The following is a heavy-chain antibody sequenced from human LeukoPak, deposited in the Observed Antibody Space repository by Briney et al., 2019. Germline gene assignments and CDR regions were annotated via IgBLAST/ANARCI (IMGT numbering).Heavy chain of an antibody. J-gene: IGHJ4*02. CDR1: GFTFTNYA. D-gene: IGHD1-26*01. CDR3: AKPPLHYDSYWYTYYLDY. Sequence: GGSLRLSCAASGFTFTNYAMNWVRQAPGKGLEWVSGISGSGDSTYYADSVKGRFTISRGNSKNTLYLQMNSLRVDDTAVYYCAKPPLHYDSYWYTYYLDYWGQGTLVTVSS. V-gene: IGHV3-23*01. CDR2: ISGSGDST.